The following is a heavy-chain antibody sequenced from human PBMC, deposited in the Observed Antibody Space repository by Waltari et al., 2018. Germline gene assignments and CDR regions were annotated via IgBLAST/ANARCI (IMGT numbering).Heavy chain of an antibody. J-gene: IGHJ6*02. CDR3: ARGKEVITTLNYYYGMDV. CDR2: IIPIFGTA. D-gene: IGHD3-22*01. V-gene: IGHV1-69*05. Sequence: QVQLVQSGAEVKKPGSSVKVSCKASGGTFSSYAISWVRQAPGQGLEWMGGIIPIFGTANYAQKSQGRVTITTDESTSTAYMELSSLRSEDTAVYYCARGKEVITTLNYYYGMDVWGQGTTVTVSS. CDR1: GGTFSSYA.